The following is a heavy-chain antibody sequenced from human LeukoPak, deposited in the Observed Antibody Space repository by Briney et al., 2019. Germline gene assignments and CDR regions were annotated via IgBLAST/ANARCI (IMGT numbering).Heavy chain of an antibody. V-gene: IGHV1-18*01. Sequence: GASVKVSCKASGYTFTSYGISWVRQAPGQGLEWMGWISAYNGNTNYAQKLQGRVTMTTDTSTSTAYTELRSLRSDDTAVYYCLGYDSSGEAAFDIWGQGTMVTVSS. J-gene: IGHJ3*02. CDR3: LGYDSSGEAAFDI. CDR1: GYTFTSYG. CDR2: ISAYNGNT. D-gene: IGHD3-22*01.